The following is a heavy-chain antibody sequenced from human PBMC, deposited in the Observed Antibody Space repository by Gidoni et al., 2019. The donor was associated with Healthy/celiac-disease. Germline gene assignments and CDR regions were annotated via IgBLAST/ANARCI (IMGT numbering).Heavy chain of an antibody. V-gene: IGHV1-69*01. J-gene: IGHJ4*02. CDR3: ARTKGSSSWLYYFDY. D-gene: IGHD6-13*01. Sequence: PIFGTANYAQKFQGRVTITADESTSTAYMELSSLRSEDTAVYYCARTKGSSSWLYYFDYWGQGTLVTVSS. CDR2: PIFGTA.